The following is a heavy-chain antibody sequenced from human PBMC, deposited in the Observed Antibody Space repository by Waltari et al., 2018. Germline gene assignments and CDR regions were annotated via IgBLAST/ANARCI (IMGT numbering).Heavy chain of an antibody. CDR1: GGSISSYY. CDR3: ARFIVPAAMRGWFDP. J-gene: IGHJ5*02. Sequence: QVQLQESGSGLVKPSETLSLTCTVPGGSISSYYCSWIRSPPGKGLEWIGYIYYSGSTNYNPSLKSRVTISVDTSKNQFSLKLSSVTAADTAVYYCARFIVPAAMRGWFDPWGQGTLVTVSS. CDR2: IYYSGST. D-gene: IGHD2-2*01. V-gene: IGHV4-59*01.